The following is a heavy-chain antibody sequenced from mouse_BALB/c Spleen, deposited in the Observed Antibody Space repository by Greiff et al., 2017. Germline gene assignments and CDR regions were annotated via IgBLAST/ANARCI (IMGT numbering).Heavy chain of an antibody. D-gene: IGHD2-10*02. J-gene: IGHJ2*01. CDR2: ISYSGST. V-gene: IGHV3-8*02. CDR3: ARYKYGNHYYFDY. Sequence: EVQLQQSGPSLVKPSQTLSLTCSVTGDSITSGYWNWIRKFPGNKLEYMGYISYSGSTYYNPSLKSRISITRDTSKNQYYLQLNSVTTEDTATYYCARYKYGNHYYFDYWGQGTTLTVSS. CDR1: GDSITSGY.